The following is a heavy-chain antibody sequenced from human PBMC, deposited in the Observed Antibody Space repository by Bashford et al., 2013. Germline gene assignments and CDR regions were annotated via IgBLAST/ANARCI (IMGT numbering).Heavy chain of an antibody. CDR1: DTALPATG. J-gene: IGHJ4*02. CDR3: ARLRNIVATYADY. Sequence: GESLRSPVRVLDTALPATGSAGCARCPGKAWSGWGVIYPGDSDTRYSPSFQGQVTISADKSISTAYLQWSSLKASDTAMYYCARLRNIVATYADYWGQGTLVTVSS. CDR2: IYPGDSDT. D-gene: IGHD5-12*01. V-gene: IGHV5-51*01.